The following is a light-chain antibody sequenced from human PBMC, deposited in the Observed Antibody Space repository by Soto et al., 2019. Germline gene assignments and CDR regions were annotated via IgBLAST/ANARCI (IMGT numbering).Light chain of an antibody. J-gene: IGKJ1*01. CDR1: QGISTF. V-gene: IGKV1-9*01. CDR2: ATS. CDR3: QQHNSYPWT. Sequence: DIQLTQSPSFLSASVGDRVTITCRASQGISTFLAWYQQKPGKAPKLLIYATSTLHDGVPSRFGGSGSGTEFTLTIRSLQPEDFATYYCQQHNSYPWTFGQGTKVDIK.